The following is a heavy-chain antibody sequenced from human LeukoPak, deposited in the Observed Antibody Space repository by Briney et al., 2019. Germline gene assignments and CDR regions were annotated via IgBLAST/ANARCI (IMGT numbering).Heavy chain of an antibody. V-gene: IGHV1-18*01. CDR2: ISAYNGNT. CDR3: ARSERSYDFWSGYPLSTLDTSPHFDY. J-gene: IGHJ4*02. CDR1: GYTFTSYG. D-gene: IGHD3-3*01. Sequence: ASVKVSCKASGYTFTSYGISWVRQAPGQGLEWMGWISAYNGNTNYAQKLQGRVTMTTDTSTSTAYMELRSLRSDDTAVYYCARSERSYDFWSGYPLSTLDTSPHFDYWGQGTLVTVSS.